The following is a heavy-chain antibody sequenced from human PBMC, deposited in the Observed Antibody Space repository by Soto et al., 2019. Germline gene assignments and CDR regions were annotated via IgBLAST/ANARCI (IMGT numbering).Heavy chain of an antibody. CDR3: VRGRNYAFDF. CDR2: TYYRSKWYN. V-gene: IGHV6-1*01. D-gene: IGHD2-2*01. J-gene: IGHJ5*01. CDR1: GDSVSSITAG. Sequence: QVQLQQSGPGLVTPSQTLSLICAISGDSVSSITAGWNWIRQSPSRGPEWLGRTYYRSKWYNEYAVSVRSRITVTPDTSKNQFSLHLNSVTPEDTAVYYCVRGRNYAFDFWGQGTLVIVSS.